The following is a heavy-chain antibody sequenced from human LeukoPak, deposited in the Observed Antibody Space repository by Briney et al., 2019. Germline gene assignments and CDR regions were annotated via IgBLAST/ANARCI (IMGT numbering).Heavy chain of an antibody. J-gene: IGHJ4*02. D-gene: IGHD3-3*01. V-gene: IGHV3-23*01. Sequence: PGGSLRLSCAASGFTFSIYAMSWVRQAPGKGLEWASGISGSSSHTMDADSVRGRFTISRDNTRNTLYLHMNNVRAEDTALYYCAKEHDYSNAAPEWGFDSWGQGTRVTVSS. CDR1: GFTFSIYA. CDR2: ISGSSSHT. CDR3: AKEHDYSNAAPEWGFDS.